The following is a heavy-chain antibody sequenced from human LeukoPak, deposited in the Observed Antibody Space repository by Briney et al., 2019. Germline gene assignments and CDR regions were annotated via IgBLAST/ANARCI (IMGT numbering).Heavy chain of an antibody. CDR2: IYSGGST. D-gene: IGHD4-17*01. J-gene: IGHJ4*02. CDR1: GFTFSSYA. Sequence: HPGGSLRLSCAASGFTFSSYAMSWVRQAPGKGLEWVSVIYSGGSTYYADSVKGRFTISRDNSKNTLYLQMNSLRAEDTAVHYCAGYGDYHLVDYWGQGTLVTVSS. V-gene: IGHV3-66*01. CDR3: AGYGDYHLVDY.